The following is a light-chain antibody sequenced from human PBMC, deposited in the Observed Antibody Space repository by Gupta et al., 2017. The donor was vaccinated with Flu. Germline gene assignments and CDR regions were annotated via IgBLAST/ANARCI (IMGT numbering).Light chain of an antibody. V-gene: IGKV3-11*01. CDR3: QCRTNWPVRIT. J-gene: IGKJ3*01. CDR1: QSVTTS. CDR2: DTS. Sequence: EIVLTQSPATLSLSPGERATLSCRASQSVTTSLAWYQHKPGQAPRLLIYDTSSRATDLPARFSGSGVGTDFNLTISSLEPEDFAVYYCQCRTNWPVRITFGHGTTVEIK.